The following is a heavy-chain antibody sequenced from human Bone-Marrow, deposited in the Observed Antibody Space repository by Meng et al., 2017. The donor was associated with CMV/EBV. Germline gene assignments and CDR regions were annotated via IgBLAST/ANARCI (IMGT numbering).Heavy chain of an antibody. J-gene: IGHJ6*02. V-gene: IGHV3-23*03. CDR1: GFTFSSYA. CDR2: IYSGGSST. CDR3: ARYPFGGEYYGMDV. D-gene: IGHD3-16*01. Sequence: GESLKISCAASGFTFSSYAMSWVRQTPGKGLEWVSVIYSGGSSTYYADSVKGRFTISRDNSKNTLYLQMNSLRAEDTAVYYCARYPFGGEYYGMDVWGQGTTVTVSS.